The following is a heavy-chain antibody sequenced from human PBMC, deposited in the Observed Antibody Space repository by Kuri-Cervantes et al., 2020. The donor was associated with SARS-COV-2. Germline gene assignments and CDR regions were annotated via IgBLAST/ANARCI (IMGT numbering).Heavy chain of an antibody. J-gene: IGHJ2*01. CDR1: GFAFSNSW. Sequence: GGSLRLSCAASGFAFSNSWMHWVRQAPGEGLVWVSRRNNDGTTITYADMVKGRITISRDNAKNTLYLQMNSLRVEDTAVYYCTRAVNWYFDLWGRGTLVTVSS. CDR3: TRAVNWYFDL. V-gene: IGHV3-74*03. CDR2: RNNDGTTI.